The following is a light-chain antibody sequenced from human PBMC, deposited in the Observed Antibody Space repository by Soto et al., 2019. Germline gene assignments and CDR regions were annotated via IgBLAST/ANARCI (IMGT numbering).Light chain of an antibody. CDR3: SSYAGSNNFVV. J-gene: IGLJ2*01. CDR1: SSDVGGYNF. V-gene: IGLV2-8*01. CDR2: EVN. Sequence: QSVLTQPPSASGSPGQSVTISCTGTSSDVGGYNFVSWFQQSPGKAPKLMIYEVNKRPSGVPDRFSGSKSGNTASLTVSGLQADDEADYYCSSYAGSNNFVVFGGGTQLTV.